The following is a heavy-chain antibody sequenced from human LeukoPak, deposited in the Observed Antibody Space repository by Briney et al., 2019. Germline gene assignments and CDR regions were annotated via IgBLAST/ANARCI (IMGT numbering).Heavy chain of an antibody. CDR3: ARLHPYYYYMDV. V-gene: IGHV1-69*05. Sequence: VASVKVSCKASGGTFSSYAISWVRQAPGQGLEWMGRIIPIFGTANYAQKFQGRVTITTDESTSTAYMELSSLSSEDTAVYYCARLHPYYYYMDVWGKGTTVTVSS. J-gene: IGHJ6*03. CDR1: GGTFSSYA. D-gene: IGHD4-11*01. CDR2: IIPIFGTA.